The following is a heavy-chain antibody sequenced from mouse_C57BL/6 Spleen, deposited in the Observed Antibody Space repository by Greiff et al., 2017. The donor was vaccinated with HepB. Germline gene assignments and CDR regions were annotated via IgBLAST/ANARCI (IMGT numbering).Heavy chain of an antibody. V-gene: IGHV5-9-1*02. D-gene: IGHD3-1*01. CDR3: TRDEGTDYAMDY. CDR2: ISSGGDYI. J-gene: IGHJ4*01. CDR1: GFTFSSYA. Sequence: EVQGVESGEGLVKPGGSLKLSCAASGFTFSSYAMSWVRQTPEKRLEWVAYISSGGDYIYYADTVKGRFTISRDNARNTLYLQMSSLKSEDTAMYYCTRDEGTDYAMDYWGQGTSVTVSS.